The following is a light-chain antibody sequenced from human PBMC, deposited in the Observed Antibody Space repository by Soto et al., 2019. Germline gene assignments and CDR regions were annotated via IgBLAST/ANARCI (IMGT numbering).Light chain of an antibody. J-gene: IGLJ2*01. Sequence: QSALTQPASVSGSPGQSITISCTGTSSDVGSYNLVSWYQQHPGKAPKLMIYEGSKRPSGVSNRFSGSKSGNTASLTISGLQAEDGADYYCCSYAGSSTLVVFGGGTQLTVL. CDR3: CSYAGSSTLVV. CDR2: EGS. V-gene: IGLV2-23*03. CDR1: SSDVGSYNL.